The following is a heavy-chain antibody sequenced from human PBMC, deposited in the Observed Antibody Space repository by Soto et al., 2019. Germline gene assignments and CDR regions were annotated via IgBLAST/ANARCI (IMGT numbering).Heavy chain of an antibody. Sequence: SLTCTVSGGSISSYYWSWIRQPPGKGLEWIGYIYYSGSTNYNPSLKSRVTISVDTSKNQFSLKLSSVTAADTAVYYCARSYDFWSGYPPLYYYYGMDVWGQGTTVTVSS. CDR1: GGSISSYY. D-gene: IGHD3-3*01. V-gene: IGHV4-59*01. J-gene: IGHJ6*02. CDR3: ARSYDFWSGYPPLYYYYGMDV. CDR2: IYYSGST.